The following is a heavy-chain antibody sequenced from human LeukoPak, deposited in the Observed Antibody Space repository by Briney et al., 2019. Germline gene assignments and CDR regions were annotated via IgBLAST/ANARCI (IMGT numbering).Heavy chain of an antibody. CDR2: IYSGGST. V-gene: IGHV3-53*04. Sequence: GGSLILSCAASGFTVSSNYMSWVRQAPGKGLEWVSVIYSGGSTYYADSVKGRFTISRHNSKNTLYLQMNSLRAEDTAVYYCAREAINSGYDFFDYWGQGTLVTVSS. J-gene: IGHJ4*02. D-gene: IGHD5-12*01. CDR1: GFTVSSNY. CDR3: AREAINSGYDFFDY.